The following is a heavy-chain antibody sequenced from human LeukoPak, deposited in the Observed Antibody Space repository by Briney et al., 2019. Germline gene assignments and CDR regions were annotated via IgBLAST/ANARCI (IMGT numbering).Heavy chain of an antibody. CDR1: GFIFTNYA. Sequence: PGGSLRLSCAASGFIFTNYAMNWVRQAPGKGLKWVSVIYVGGSTFYADSVKGRFTISRDNSKNTVFLQMNGLRADDTAVYYCATGRFGESQNEYWGQGTLVTVSS. CDR2: IYVGGST. CDR3: ATGRFGESQNEY. D-gene: IGHD3-10*01. J-gene: IGHJ4*02. V-gene: IGHV3-53*01.